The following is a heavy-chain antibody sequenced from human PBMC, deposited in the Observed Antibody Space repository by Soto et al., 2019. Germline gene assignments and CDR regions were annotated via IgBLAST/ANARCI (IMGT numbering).Heavy chain of an antibody. Sequence: SETLSLTCTVSGGSISSGDYYWSWIRQPPGKGLEWIGYIYYSGSTYYNPSLKSRVTISVDTSKNQFSLKLSSVTAADTAVYYCASLRHEYSSSSFFDYWGQGTLVTVSS. J-gene: IGHJ4*02. CDR1: GGSISSGDYY. CDR3: ASLRHEYSSSSFFDY. D-gene: IGHD6-6*01. CDR2: IYYSGST. V-gene: IGHV4-30-4*01.